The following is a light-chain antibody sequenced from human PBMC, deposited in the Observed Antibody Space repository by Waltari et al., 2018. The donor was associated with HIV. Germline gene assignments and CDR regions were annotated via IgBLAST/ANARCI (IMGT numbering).Light chain of an antibody. V-gene: IGKV3-20*01. CDR1: QSVSSSY. CDR2: GAS. CDR3: QQYGSSPRT. Sequence: EIVLTQSPCTLSLSPGERATLSCRASQSVSSSYLAWYQQKPGQAPRLLIYGASSRATVIPDRFSGSGSGTDFTLTISRLEPEDFAVYYCQQYGSSPRTFGQGTKVEIK. J-gene: IGKJ1*01.